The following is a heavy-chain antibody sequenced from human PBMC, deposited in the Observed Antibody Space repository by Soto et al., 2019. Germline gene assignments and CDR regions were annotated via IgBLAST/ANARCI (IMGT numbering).Heavy chain of an antibody. CDR1: GFTFRTYA. D-gene: IGHD6-13*01. Sequence: QVQLVESGGGVVQPGRSLRLSCAASGFTFRTYAMDWVRQAPGKGLEWVALVSNDGSNKYYADSVKGRFTISRDNAKETLYLQMNSPRAEDTAVYYCAREGQQLRYYYGMDVWGQGTTVTVSS. CDR3: AREGQQLRYYYGMDV. CDR2: VSNDGSNK. V-gene: IGHV3-30-3*01. J-gene: IGHJ6*02.